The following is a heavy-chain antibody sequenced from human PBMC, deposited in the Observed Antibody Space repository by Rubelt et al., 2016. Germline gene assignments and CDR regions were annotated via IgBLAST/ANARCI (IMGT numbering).Heavy chain of an antibody. CDR2: IYYSGST. CDR3: AREGRWGQYYNFDY. J-gene: IGHJ4*02. V-gene: IGHV4-39*07. Sequence: GKGLEWIGSIYYSGSTYYNPSLKSRVTISVDTSKNQFSLKLSSVTAADTAVYYCAREGRWGQYYNFDYWGQGTLVTVSS. D-gene: IGHD2/OR15-2a*01.